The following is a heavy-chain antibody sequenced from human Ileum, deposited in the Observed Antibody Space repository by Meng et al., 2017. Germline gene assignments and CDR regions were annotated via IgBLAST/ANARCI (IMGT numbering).Heavy chain of an antibody. V-gene: IGHV3-15*01. Sequence: GESLKISCAASGSSFTRAWMTWVRQAPGKGLEWVGHISSLTDGGTTAYGAPVKGRFTISRDDSEKTLYLQMNSLKTEDTAVYYCMTFLGFGYRVSFWGQGTLVTVSS. D-gene: IGHD5-12*01. CDR2: ISSLTDGGTT. J-gene: IGHJ4*02. CDR1: GSSFTRAW. CDR3: MTFLGFGYRVSF.